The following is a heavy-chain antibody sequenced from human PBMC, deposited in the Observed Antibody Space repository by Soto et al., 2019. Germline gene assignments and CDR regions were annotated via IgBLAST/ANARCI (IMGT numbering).Heavy chain of an antibody. CDR3: ARDPTYCTSTSCYTGYGWFDP. V-gene: IGHV1-18*01. CDR2: ISAYNGNT. Sequence: QVPLVQSGAEVKKPGASVKVSCKASGYTFTNHGISWVRQAPGQGLEWMGWISAYNGNTNYAQKLQGRVTITTDTSTSTAYMELRSLRSDDSAVYYCARDPTYCTSTSCYTGYGWFDPWGQGTLVTVSS. D-gene: IGHD2-2*02. CDR1: GYTFTNHG. J-gene: IGHJ5*02.